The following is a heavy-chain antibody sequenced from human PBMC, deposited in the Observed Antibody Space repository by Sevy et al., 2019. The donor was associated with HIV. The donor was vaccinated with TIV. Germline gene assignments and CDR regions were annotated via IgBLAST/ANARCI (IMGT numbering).Heavy chain of an antibody. J-gene: IGHJ5*02. Sequence: SETLSLTCTVSGGSISSGNYYWHWIRQPPGKGLEWIGYISYTGNTYYNPSLKSPVTISVDTSNNQCSLRLTFVTAAATDVYYCARDATEYTCSSVWFDPWGQGTLVTVSS. V-gene: IGHV4-30-4*01. D-gene: IGHD6-6*01. CDR3: ARDATEYTCSSVWFDP. CDR1: GGSISSGNYY. CDR2: ISYTGNT.